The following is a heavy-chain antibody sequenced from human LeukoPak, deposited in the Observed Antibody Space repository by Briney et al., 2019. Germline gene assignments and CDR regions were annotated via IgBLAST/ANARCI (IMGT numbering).Heavy chain of an antibody. CDR3: ARARCSSTSCYRVAGSWFDP. Sequence: SQTLSLTCTVSGGSISSGGYYWSWIRQHPGKGLEWIGNIYYSGSTYYNPSLKSRVTISVDTSKNQFSLKLSSVTAADTAVYYCARARCSSTSCYRVAGSWFDPWGQGTLVTVSS. CDR1: GGSISSGGYY. V-gene: IGHV4-31*03. CDR2: IYYSGST. D-gene: IGHD2-2*01. J-gene: IGHJ5*02.